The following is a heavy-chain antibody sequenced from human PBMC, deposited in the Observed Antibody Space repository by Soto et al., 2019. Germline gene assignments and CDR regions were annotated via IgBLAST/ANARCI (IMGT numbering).Heavy chain of an antibody. CDR1: GFSFGKYA. D-gene: IGHD1-26*01. CDR2: ISHDGSKK. V-gene: IGHV3-30*18. Sequence: QVQLVESGGGVVQPGRSLRLSCVASGFSFGKYAMHWVRQAPGKELEWVAVISHDGSKKYSADSVMGRFTISRDNSENTLFLQVNRLGGEDTAVYYCAKDISSYSGSYTYYFDYWGQGTLVTVSS. CDR3: AKDISSYSGSYTYYFDY. J-gene: IGHJ4*02.